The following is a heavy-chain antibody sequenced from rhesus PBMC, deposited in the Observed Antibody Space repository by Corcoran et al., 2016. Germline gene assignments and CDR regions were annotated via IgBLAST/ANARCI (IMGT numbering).Heavy chain of an antibody. J-gene: IGHJ4*01. CDR3: AKSYSSWYYFDY. CDR2: INRGGGST. D-gene: IGHD6-13*01. V-gene: IGHV3S25*01. CDR1: GFTFSSYW. Sequence: EVQLVESGGGLAKPGGSLRLSCAASGFTFSSYWVNWVRQAPGKGLEWVSAINRGGGSTDYADSVKGRFTISRDNSKNTLSLQMNSLRAEDTAVYYCAKSYSSWYYFDYWGQGVLVTVSS.